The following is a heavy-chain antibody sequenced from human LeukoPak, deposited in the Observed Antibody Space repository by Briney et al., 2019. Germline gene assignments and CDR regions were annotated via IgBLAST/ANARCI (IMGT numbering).Heavy chain of an antibody. V-gene: IGHV4-59*01. Sequence: SETLSLTCTVSGGSTSSYYWSWIRQPPGKGLEWIGYIYYSGSTNYNPSLKSRVTISVDTSKNQFSLKLSSVTAADTAVYYCARGVQGDAFDIWGQGTMVTVSS. CDR1: GGSTSSYY. CDR2: IYYSGST. J-gene: IGHJ3*02. CDR3: ARGVQGDAFDI.